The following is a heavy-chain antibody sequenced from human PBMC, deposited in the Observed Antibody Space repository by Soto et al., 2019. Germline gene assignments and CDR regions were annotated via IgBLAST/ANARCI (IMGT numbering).Heavy chain of an antibody. CDR3: ATSFGYSYGYFDY. Sequence: VKVSCKVSGYTLTELSMHWVRQAPGKGLEWMGGFDPEDGETIYAQKFQGRVTMTEDTSTDTAYMELSSLRSEDTAVYYCATSFGYSYGYFDYWGQGTLVTVSS. CDR2: FDPEDGET. J-gene: IGHJ4*02. V-gene: IGHV1-24*01. D-gene: IGHD5-18*01. CDR1: GYTLTELS.